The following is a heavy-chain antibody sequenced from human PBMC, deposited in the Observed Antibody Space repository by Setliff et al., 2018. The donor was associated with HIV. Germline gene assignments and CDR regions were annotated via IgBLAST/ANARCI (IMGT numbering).Heavy chain of an antibody. CDR1: GYTFTSYA. CDR3: ARVRERIGVTGTDDAFDI. Sequence: ASVKVSCKASGYTFTSYAMNWVRQAPGQGLEWMGWINTNTGNTNYAQRFQGRLTMTTDTSTITAYMELRSLRSDDTAVYYCARVRERIGVTGTDDAFDIWGQGTAVTVSS. V-gene: IGHV1-18*01. J-gene: IGHJ3*02. D-gene: IGHD3-3*01. CDR2: INTNTGNT.